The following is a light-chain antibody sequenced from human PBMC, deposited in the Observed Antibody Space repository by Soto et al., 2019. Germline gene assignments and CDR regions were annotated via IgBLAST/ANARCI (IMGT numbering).Light chain of an antibody. CDR1: SSDVGSYNL. CDR2: EDN. CDR3: CAFVRSNALL. V-gene: IGLV2-23*01. J-gene: IGLJ2*01. Sequence: LTQPASVSGSPGQSITISCTGTSSDVGSYNLVSWYQHHPGKAPKFIIYEDNKRPSGVSNRFSGSKSGNTASLTISGLQAEDEADYYCCAFVRSNALLFGGGTKVTVL.